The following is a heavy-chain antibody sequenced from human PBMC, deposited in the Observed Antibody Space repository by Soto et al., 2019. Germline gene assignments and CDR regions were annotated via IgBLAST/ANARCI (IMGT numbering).Heavy chain of an antibody. D-gene: IGHD3-10*01. CDR3: ARESISITLVGGVITNSNYYGMDV. CDR2: IRSSGSAI. Sequence: GGSLRLSXAASGFSFSTYEMNWVRQAPGKGLEWVSYIRSSGSAIYYADSVKGRFTISRDNAKNSLYLQMNSLRAEDTAVYYCARESISITLVGGVITNSNYYGMDVWGQGTAVTVSS. J-gene: IGHJ6*02. V-gene: IGHV3-48*03. CDR1: GFSFSTYE.